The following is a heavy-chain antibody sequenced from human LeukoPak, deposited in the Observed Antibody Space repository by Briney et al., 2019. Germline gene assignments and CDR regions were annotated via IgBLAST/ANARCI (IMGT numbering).Heavy chain of an antibody. D-gene: IGHD3-10*01. J-gene: IGHJ4*02. V-gene: IGHV1-2*02. CDR3: ARRYFVSGSYYTDY. CDR1: GYTFTGYY. CDR2: INPNSGGT. Sequence: GASVKVSCKAAGYTFTGYYMHWGRQAPGQGLEWMGWINPNSGGTNYAQKFQGRVTMTRDTSITTAYMELSRLRSDDTAVYYCARRYFVSGSYYTDYWGQGTLVTVSS.